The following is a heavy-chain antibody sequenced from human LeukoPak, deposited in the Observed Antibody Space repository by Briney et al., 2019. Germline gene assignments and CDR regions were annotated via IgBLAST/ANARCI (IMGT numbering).Heavy chain of an antibody. CDR2: TYYRSKWYN. Sequence: SQTLSLTCAISGDSVSSNSAAWNWIRQFPSRGLEWLGRTYYRSKWYNDYAVSVKSRITINPDTSKNQFSLQLNSVTPEDTAVYYCARSPGGIGGGPDYYFDYWGQGTLVTVSS. J-gene: IGHJ4*02. D-gene: IGHD3-10*01. V-gene: IGHV6-1*01. CDR3: ARSPGGIGGGPDYYFDY. CDR1: GDSVSSNSAA.